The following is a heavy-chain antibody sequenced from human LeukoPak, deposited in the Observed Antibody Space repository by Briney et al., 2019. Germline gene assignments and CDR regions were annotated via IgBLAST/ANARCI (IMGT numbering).Heavy chain of an antibody. CDR3: ARGGIAVPGAFDY. D-gene: IGHD6-19*01. CDR2: IYYSGTT. Sequence: PSETLSLTCAVYGGSFSGYYWSWIRQPPGKGLEWIGYIYYSGTTNYNPSLKSRVTISVDTSKNQFSLRLSSVTAADTAVYYCARGGIAVPGAFDYWGQGTLITVSS. J-gene: IGHJ4*02. V-gene: IGHV4-59*01. CDR1: GGSFSGYY.